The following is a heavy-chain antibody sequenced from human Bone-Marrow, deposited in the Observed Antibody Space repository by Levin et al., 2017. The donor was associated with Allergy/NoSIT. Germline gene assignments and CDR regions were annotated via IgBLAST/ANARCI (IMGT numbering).Heavy chain of an antibody. Sequence: GASVKVSCEASGYTFTSYDINWVRQATGQGLEWMGWMNPNSGNRGYAQKFQGRVTMTRITSINTAYMELSSLKSEDTAVYFCARDSNYGIDYWGQGTLVTVSS. CDR1: GYTFTSYD. CDR3: ARDSNYGIDY. V-gene: IGHV1-8*01. CDR2: MNPNSGNR. D-gene: IGHD4-11*01. J-gene: IGHJ4*02.